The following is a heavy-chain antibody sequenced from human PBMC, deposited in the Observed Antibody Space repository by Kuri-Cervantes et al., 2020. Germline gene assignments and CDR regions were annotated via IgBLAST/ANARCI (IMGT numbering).Heavy chain of an antibody. V-gene: IGHV4-39*01. Sequence: SETLSLTCTVSGGSVSSGSYYWSWIRQPPGKGLEWIGSIYHSGSTYYNPSLKSRVTISVDTSKNQFSLKLSSVTAADTAVYYCARRGGSTVTPSGFDPWGQGTLVTVSS. CDR2: IYHSGST. CDR1: GGSVSSGSYY. CDR3: ARRGGSTVTPSGFDP. D-gene: IGHD4-17*01. J-gene: IGHJ5*02.